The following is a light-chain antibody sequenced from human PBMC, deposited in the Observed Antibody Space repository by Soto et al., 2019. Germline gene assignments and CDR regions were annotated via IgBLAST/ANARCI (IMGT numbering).Light chain of an antibody. CDR3: QQYGSAPWT. J-gene: IGKJ1*01. Sequence: EIVLTQSPGTLSLSPGESATLSCRASQRGSSSYLAWYQQKPGPAHRLLIYGASSRATVIPDKFSGSGSGTDITLTISILEHEDVAAYSRQQYGSAPWTFGQGTKVEIK. V-gene: IGKV3-20*01. CDR2: GAS. CDR1: QRGSSSY.